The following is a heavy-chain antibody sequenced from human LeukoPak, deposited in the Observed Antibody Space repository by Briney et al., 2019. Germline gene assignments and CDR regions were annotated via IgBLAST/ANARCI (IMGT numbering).Heavy chain of an antibody. D-gene: IGHD5-18*01. V-gene: IGHV3-23*01. Sequence: GGSLRLSCAASGFSFISYGMHWVRQAPGKGLEWVAGIFGSGGSPHYADPVKGRFTISRDNSRNTVYLQINSLRAEDTAVYYCGKTTVGYSSGQKPAWPVDYWGQGTLVTVSS. CDR2: IFGSGGSP. J-gene: IGHJ4*02. CDR1: GFSFISYG. CDR3: GKTTVGYSSGQKPAWPVDY.